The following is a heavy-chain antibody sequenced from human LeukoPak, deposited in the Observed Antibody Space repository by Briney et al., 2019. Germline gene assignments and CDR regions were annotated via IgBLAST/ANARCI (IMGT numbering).Heavy chain of an antibody. J-gene: IGHJ4*02. CDR2: IYYSGST. CDR3: ARQRRYCSSTSCYAFDY. V-gene: IGHV4-39*01. D-gene: IGHD2-2*01. Sequence: SSETLSLTCTVSGGSISSSSYYWGWIRQPPGKGLEWIGSIYYSGSTYYNPSLESRVTISVDTSKDQFSLKLSSVTAADTAVYYCARQRRYCSSTSCYAFDYWGQGTLATVSS. CDR1: GGSISSSSYY.